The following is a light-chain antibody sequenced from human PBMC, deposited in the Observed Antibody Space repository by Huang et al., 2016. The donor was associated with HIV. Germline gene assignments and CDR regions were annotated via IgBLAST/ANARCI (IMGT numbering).Light chain of an antibody. CDR2: SST. CDR3: QQTYSAPVT. J-gene: IGKJ4*01. Sequence: DIQVTQSPSSLSASVGDRVTITCRTSQRISSHLSWYQQKIGKGPKLLIYSSTVLQSGVPSRFTGSGPGTDFTLTINSLQPEDFATYYCQQTYSAPVTFGGGTRVEIK. CDR1: QRISSH. V-gene: IGKV1-39*01.